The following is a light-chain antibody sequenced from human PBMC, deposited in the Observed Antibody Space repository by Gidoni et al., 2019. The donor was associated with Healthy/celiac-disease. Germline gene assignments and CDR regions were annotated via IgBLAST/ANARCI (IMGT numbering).Light chain of an antibody. J-gene: IGKJ2*01. V-gene: IGKV3-20*01. Sequence: IVLTQSPGTPSLSPEERATLSCRASQSVSSSYFAWYQQKPGQAPRLPIYGAASRATGSPDRFSGSGSGTDFTLTISRLEPEDVAVYYCQQYGSSPPMYTFGQGTKLEIK. CDR1: QSVSSSY. CDR2: GAA. CDR3: QQYGSSPPMYT.